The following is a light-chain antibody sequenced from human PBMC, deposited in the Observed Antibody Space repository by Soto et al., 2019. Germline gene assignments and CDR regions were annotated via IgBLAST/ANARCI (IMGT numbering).Light chain of an antibody. Sequence: DIQMTQSPSTLSASVGDRVTIACRASQSVNTWLAWYQKKPGKPPKLLIYDASSLQSGVPSRFSGSGSGTEFTLTISSLQPDDFATYSCQQYNSDWKFGQGTKVEIK. CDR3: QQYNSDWK. CDR1: QSVNTW. J-gene: IGKJ1*01. V-gene: IGKV1-5*01. CDR2: DAS.